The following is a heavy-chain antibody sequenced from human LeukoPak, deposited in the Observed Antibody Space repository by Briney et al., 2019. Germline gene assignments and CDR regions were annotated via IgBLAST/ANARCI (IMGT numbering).Heavy chain of an antibody. Sequence: ASETLSLTCTVSGGSISSYYWSWIRQPPGKGLEWIGYIYYSGSTNYNPSLKSRVTISVDTSKNQFSLKLSSVTAADTAVYYCAREFYYGSGSQQRYFQHWGQGTLVTVSS. CDR2: IYYSGST. CDR3: AREFYYGSGSQQRYFQH. V-gene: IGHV4-59*01. D-gene: IGHD3-10*01. J-gene: IGHJ1*01. CDR1: GGSISSYY.